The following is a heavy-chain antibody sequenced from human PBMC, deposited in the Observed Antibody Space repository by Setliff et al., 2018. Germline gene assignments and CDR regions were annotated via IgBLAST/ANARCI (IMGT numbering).Heavy chain of an antibody. CDR2: INTNTGNP. D-gene: IGHD3-16*02. CDR3: ARASRFATIVWKGDYYMDV. J-gene: IGHJ6*03. Sequence: ASVKVSCKASGGTFNSYALTWVRQAPGQGLEWMGWINTNTGNPTYAQDFTGRFVFSLDTSVSTAYLQISSLKPEDTAMYYCARASRFATIVWKGDYYMDVWGKGTTVTVSS. V-gene: IGHV7-4-1*02. CDR1: GGTFNSYA.